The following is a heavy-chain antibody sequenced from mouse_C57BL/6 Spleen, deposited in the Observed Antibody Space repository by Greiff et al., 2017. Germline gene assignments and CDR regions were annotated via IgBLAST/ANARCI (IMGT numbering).Heavy chain of an antibody. CDR1: GYTFTSYW. D-gene: IGHD2-4*01. CDR2: IHPNSGST. V-gene: IGHV1-64*01. CDR3: ARLGQSDDYDDGDY. J-gene: IGHJ4*01. Sequence: QVQLQQSGAELVKPGASVKLSCKASGYTFTSYWMHWVKQRPGQGLEWIGMIHPNSGSTNYNEKFKSKATLTVDKSSSTAYMQLSSLTSEDSAVYYCARLGQSDDYDDGDYWGQGTSVTVSS.